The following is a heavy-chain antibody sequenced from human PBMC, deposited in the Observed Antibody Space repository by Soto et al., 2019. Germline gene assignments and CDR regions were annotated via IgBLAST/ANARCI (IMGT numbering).Heavy chain of an antibody. J-gene: IGHJ4*02. D-gene: IGHD2-2*01. Sequence: ASVNVSCKASGYTFTSYGISWVRQAPGQGLEWMGWISAYNGNTNYAQKLQGRVTMTTDTSTSTAYMELRSLRSDDTAVYYCARSRYCSSTSCYLSLDFDYWGQGTLVTVSS. CDR1: GYTFTSYG. V-gene: IGHV1-18*01. CDR2: ISAYNGNT. CDR3: ARSRYCSSTSCYLSLDFDY.